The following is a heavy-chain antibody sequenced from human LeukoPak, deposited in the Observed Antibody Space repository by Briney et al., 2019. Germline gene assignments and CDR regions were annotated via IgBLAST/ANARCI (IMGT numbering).Heavy chain of an antibody. D-gene: IGHD2-21*01. CDR2: IYHSGST. V-gene: IGHV4-38-2*01. J-gene: IGHJ6*03. CDR1: SGSFSGYY. Sequence: NASETLSLTCAVYSGSFSGYYWGWIRQPPGKGLEWIGSIYHSGSTYYNPSLKSRVTISVDTSKNQFSLKLSSVIAADTAVYYCARVDWLANHYYYMDVWGKGTTVTVYS. CDR3: ARVDWLANHYYYMDV.